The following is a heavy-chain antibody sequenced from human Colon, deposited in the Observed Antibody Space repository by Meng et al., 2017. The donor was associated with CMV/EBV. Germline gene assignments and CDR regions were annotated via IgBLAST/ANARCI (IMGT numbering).Heavy chain of an antibody. J-gene: IGHJ4*02. V-gene: IGHV3-23*01. D-gene: IGHD2-15*01. CDR2: ISASGGDM. CDR3: AKGVSGPLYYFDY. Sequence: GGSLRLSCAASGFTFSNYAMRWVRQALGKGLEWVSSISASGGDMFYADSARGRFTISRDNSKNTVFLQMNGLRADDTAVYYCAKGVSGPLYYFDYWGQGMLVTVSS. CDR1: GFTFSNYA.